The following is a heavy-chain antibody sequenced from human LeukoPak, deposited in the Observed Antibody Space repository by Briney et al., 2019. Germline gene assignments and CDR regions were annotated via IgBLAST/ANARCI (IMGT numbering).Heavy chain of an antibody. CDR2: IYYSGST. D-gene: IGHD6-25*01. J-gene: IGHJ3*02. CDR1: GDSISNYY. V-gene: IGHV4-59*08. Sequence: PSETLSLTCTVSGDSISNYYWSWIRQPPGKGLEWIGYIYYSGSTNYKPSLKSRVTISVDTSKNQISLNLRSVTAADTAVYYCARHSGRGNAFDIWGQGTRVTVSS. CDR3: ARHSGRGNAFDI.